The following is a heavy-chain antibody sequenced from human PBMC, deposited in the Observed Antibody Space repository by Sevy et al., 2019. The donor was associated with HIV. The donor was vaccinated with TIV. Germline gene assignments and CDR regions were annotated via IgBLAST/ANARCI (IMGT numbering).Heavy chain of an antibody. D-gene: IGHD6-19*01. CDR1: GGTFSSYG. V-gene: IGHV1-69*13. CDR2: IIPILGTV. J-gene: IGHJ4*02. Sequence: ASVKVSCKASGGTFSSYGISWVRQAPGQGLEWMGGIIPILGTVNYAQKFQGRVTITADESTMTAYMELSSLRSEATAVYYCARGGGNGWYYFDYWGQETLVTVSS. CDR3: ARGGGNGWYYFDY.